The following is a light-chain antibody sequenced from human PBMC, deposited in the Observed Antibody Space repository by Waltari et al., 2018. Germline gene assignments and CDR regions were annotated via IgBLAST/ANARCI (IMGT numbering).Light chain of an antibody. J-gene: IGKJ1*01. V-gene: IGKV3-20*01. CDR3: QQSYGTPPT. CDR1: ESVKGNY. Sequence: EIVLTQSPGTLSLSPGERATLSCRASESVKGNYLVWYQQKPGQAPRVLLYGYSKRATGTPDRFSGSGSGRDFTLTISRLEPEDFATYYCQQSYGTPPTFGQGTKVEIK. CDR2: GYS.